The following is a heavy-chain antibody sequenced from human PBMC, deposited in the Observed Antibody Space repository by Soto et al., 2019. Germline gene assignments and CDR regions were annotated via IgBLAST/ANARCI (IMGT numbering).Heavy chain of an antibody. J-gene: IGHJ4*02. V-gene: IGHV3-74*01. CDR3: ARGDGAHYDGHGYLARH. D-gene: IGHD3-22*01. CDR2: INIDGIT. Sequence: EVQLVESGGGLVQPGGSLRLSCAASGFTFSSYWMHWVRQAPGKGLVWVSRINIDGITSYADSVKGRFTISRDNAKNTLYLQMNTLGAGDTAVYYCARGDGAHYDGHGYLARHWGQGTLVTVSS. CDR1: GFTFSSYW.